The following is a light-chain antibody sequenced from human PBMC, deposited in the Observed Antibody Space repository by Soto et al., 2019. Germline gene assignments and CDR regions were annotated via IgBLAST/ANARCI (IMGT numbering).Light chain of an antibody. V-gene: IGLV1-47*02. CDR1: SSNIGSNY. CDR2: NNN. CDR3: SSWDGSLSGYV. Sequence: QSVLTQPPSASGTPGQGVTISCSGSSSNIGSNYVYWYQQLPGTAPKLLIYNNNQRPSGVPDRFSASKSGTSPSLAIRGLRSDDEADYYCSSWDGSLSGYVFGAGTKVTVL. J-gene: IGLJ1*01.